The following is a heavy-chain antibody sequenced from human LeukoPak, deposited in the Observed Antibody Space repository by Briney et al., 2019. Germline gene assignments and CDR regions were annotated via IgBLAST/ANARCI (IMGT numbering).Heavy chain of an antibody. CDR2: INPSGGST. J-gene: IGHJ4*02. CDR1: GYTFTSYY. V-gene: IGHV1-46*01. D-gene: IGHD2-15*01. CDR3: ARDQAFVVVVAATSYYFDY. Sequence: ASVKVSCKASGYTFTSYYMHWVRQAPGQGLEWMGIINPSGGSTSYAQKFQGRVTMTRDTSTSTVYMEPSSLRSEDTAVYYCARDQAFVVVVAATSYYFDYWGQGTLVTVSS.